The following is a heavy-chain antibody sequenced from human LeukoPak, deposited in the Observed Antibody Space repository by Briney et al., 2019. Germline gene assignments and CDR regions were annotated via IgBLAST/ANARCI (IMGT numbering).Heavy chain of an antibody. D-gene: IGHD6-19*01. Sequence: PGGSLRLSCAASGFTFSSYGMSWVRQAPGKGLEWVSAISGSGGSTYYADSVKGRFTISRDNSKNTLYLQMNSLRAEDTAVYYCAKDQEYSSGWSGGQVFDYWGQGTLVTVSS. V-gene: IGHV3-23*01. CDR1: GFTFSSYG. CDR3: AKDQEYSSGWSGGQVFDY. J-gene: IGHJ4*02. CDR2: ISGSGGST.